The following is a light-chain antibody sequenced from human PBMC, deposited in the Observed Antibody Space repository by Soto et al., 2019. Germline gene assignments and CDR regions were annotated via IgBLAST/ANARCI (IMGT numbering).Light chain of an antibody. CDR2: GAS. Sequence: EIVWTQSPGTLSLSPGERVALSCRASQIVSSDYLAWYQQKSGQAPRLVIYGASRRATGIPDRFSGSGSGTDFTLTISRLEPEDFEVYYCQQYSKSVWTFGQGTKVAFK. CDR3: QQYSKSVWT. CDR1: QIVSSDY. J-gene: IGKJ1*01. V-gene: IGKV3-20*01.